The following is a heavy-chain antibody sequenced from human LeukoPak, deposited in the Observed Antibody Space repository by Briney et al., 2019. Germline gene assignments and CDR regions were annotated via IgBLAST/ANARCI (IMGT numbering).Heavy chain of an antibody. CDR1: GYTFSTYG. CDR2: ISAHNGYT. J-gene: IGHJ4*02. V-gene: IGHV1-18*04. D-gene: IGHD3-10*01. Sequence: ASVKVSCKASGYTFSTYGISWVRQAPGQGLEWLGWISAHNGYTDYAQKPQGRVTMTRDTSTSTVYMELSSLRSEDTAVYYCARGGTITMVRGVSHYWGQGTLVTVSS. CDR3: ARGGTITMVRGVSHY.